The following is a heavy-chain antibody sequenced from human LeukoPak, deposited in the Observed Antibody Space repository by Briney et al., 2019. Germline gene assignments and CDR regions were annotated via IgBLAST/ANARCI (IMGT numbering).Heavy chain of an antibody. J-gene: IGHJ4*02. Sequence: SETLSLTCTVSGGSVSSYYWSWIRQPPGKGLEWIGEINHSGSTNYNPSLKSRVTISVDTSKNQFSLKLSSVTAADTAVYYCARGSSIAARPGVYWGQGTLVTVSS. CDR1: GGSVSSYY. D-gene: IGHD6-6*01. CDR2: INHSGST. CDR3: ARGSSIAARPGVY. V-gene: IGHV4-34*01.